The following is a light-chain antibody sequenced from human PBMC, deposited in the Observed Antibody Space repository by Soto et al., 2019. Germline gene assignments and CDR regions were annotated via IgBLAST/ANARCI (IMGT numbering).Light chain of an antibody. J-gene: IGKJ4*01. V-gene: IGKV3-20*01. CDR1: QSVSSSY. Sequence: EIVLTQSPGTLSLSPGERATLSCRASQSVSSSYLAWYQQKPGQAPRLLIYGAFSRVTGIPDRFSGSWSGTDFTLTISRLEPEDFAVYYCEQYGSSFGVTFGGGTKVEIK. CDR2: GAF. CDR3: EQYGSSFGVT.